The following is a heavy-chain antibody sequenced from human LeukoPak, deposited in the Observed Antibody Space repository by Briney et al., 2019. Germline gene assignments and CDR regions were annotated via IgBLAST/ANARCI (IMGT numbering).Heavy chain of an antibody. J-gene: IGHJ5*02. D-gene: IGHD6-19*01. CDR1: GFTFSSYD. CDR2: IGTAGDT. V-gene: IGHV3-13*04. CDR3: AKDGSSSGSHVNWFDT. Sequence: GGSLRLSCVASGFTFSSYDMHWVRQATGKGLEWVSAIGTAGDTYYPGSVKGRFTISRDNPKNTLYLQMNSLGAEDMAVYYCAKDGSSSGSHVNWFDTWGQGTLVTVSS.